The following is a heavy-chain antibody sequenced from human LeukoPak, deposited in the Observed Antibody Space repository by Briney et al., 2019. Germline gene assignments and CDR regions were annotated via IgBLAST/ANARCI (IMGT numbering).Heavy chain of an antibody. V-gene: IGHV3-7*03. Sequence: GGSLSLSCAASGFTFSNYWMSWVRQAPGKGLEWVANIKEDGSEKYYVDSVKGRFTISRDNARNSLYLQMNSLRAEDTAVYYCAREFIAAFDYWGQGTLVTVSS. CDR1: GFTFSNYW. CDR3: AREFIAAFDY. CDR2: IKEDGSEK. J-gene: IGHJ4*02. D-gene: IGHD6-25*01.